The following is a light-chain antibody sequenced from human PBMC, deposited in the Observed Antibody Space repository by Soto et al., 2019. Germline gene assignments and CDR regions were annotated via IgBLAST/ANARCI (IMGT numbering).Light chain of an antibody. Sequence: QSELTQLASPSGSPGQSMTITCTGTSRYVGNYKYVSWYQQHPGKAPKLMIYEVSNRPSGVSNRFSGSKSGNTASLTISGLQAEDEADYYCSSYTSSSPYVFGTGTKVTGL. J-gene: IGLJ1*01. V-gene: IGLV2-14*01. CDR3: SSYTSSSPYV. CDR2: EVS. CDR1: SRYVGNYKY.